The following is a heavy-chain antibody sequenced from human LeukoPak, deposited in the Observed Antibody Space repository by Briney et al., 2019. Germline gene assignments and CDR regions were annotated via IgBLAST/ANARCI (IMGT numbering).Heavy chain of an antibody. CDR3: AREVGSSSGSGWFDP. D-gene: IGHD6-6*01. J-gene: IGHJ5*02. Sequence: ASVKVSCKASGGTFSSYAISRVRQAPGQGLEWMGGIIPIFGTANYAQKFQGRVTITTDESTSTAYMELSSLRSEDTAVYYCAREVGSSSGSGWFDPWGQGTLVTVSS. V-gene: IGHV1-69*05. CDR1: GGTFSSYA. CDR2: IIPIFGTA.